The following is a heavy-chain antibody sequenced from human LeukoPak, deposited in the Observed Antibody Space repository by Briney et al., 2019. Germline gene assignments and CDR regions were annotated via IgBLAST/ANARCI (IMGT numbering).Heavy chain of an antibody. J-gene: IGHJ4*02. D-gene: IGHD4-17*01. CDR2: IKNKIDGGTT. Sequence: GGSLRLSCAASGFTFNLAWINWVRQAPGKGLEWVGRIKNKIDGGTTDYAAPVKGRFTISRDDSKNTVYSQMNSLKSEDTALYYCNTDGDYGDYVDSWGQGTLVTVSS. V-gene: IGHV3-15*07. CDR1: GFTFNLAW. CDR3: NTDGDYGDYVDS.